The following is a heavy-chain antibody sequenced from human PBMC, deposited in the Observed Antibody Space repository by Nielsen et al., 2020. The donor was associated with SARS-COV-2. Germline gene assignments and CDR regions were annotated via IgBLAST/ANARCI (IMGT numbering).Heavy chain of an antibody. J-gene: IGHJ3*02. D-gene: IGHD2-2*02. Sequence: WIRQPPGKGLEWIGEIYHSGSTNYNPSLKSRVTISVDKSKNQFSLKLSSVTAADTAVYYCARVGLGDCSSTSCYSAFDIWGQGTMVTVSS. V-gene: IGHV4-4*02. CDR3: ARVGLGDCSSTSCYSAFDI. CDR2: IYHSGST.